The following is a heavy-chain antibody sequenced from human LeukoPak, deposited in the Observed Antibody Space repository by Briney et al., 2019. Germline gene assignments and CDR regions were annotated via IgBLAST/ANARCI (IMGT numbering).Heavy chain of an antibody. J-gene: IGHJ4*02. D-gene: IGHD6-13*01. Sequence: PGGSLRLSCAASGFTFNNYVMNWVRQAPGKALEWVSAITDSSTSTYYADSVKGRFTISRHNSKNTLYLQMNSLRAEDTAVYYCAKGSSSSRPYYFDYWGRGTLVTVSS. CDR3: AKGSSSSRPYYFDY. CDR2: ITDSSTST. CDR1: GFTFNNYV. V-gene: IGHV3-23*01.